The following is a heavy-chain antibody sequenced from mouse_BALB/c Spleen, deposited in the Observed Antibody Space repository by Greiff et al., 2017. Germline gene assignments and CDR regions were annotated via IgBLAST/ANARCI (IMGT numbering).Heavy chain of an antibody. Sequence: EVNVVESGGGLVQPGGSLKLSCAASGFTFSSYGMSWVRQTPDKRLEFVATINSNGGSTYYPDTVKGRFTISRDNAKNTLYLQMSSLKSEDTAMYYCANYYGSSYDWFAYWGQGTLVTVSA. V-gene: IGHV5-6-3*01. CDR1: GFTFSSYG. CDR2: INSNGGST. J-gene: IGHJ3*01. CDR3: ANYYGSSYDWFAY. D-gene: IGHD1-1*01.